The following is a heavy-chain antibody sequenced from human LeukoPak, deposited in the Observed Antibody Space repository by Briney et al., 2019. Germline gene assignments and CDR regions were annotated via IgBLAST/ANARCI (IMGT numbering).Heavy chain of an antibody. V-gene: IGHV3-23*01. D-gene: IGHD6-13*01. CDR3: AKDTPRSSSSWYFSLPANYYYGMDV. Sequence: SGGSLRLSCAASGFTFSNYAMSWVRQAPGKGLEWVSAVSGSGGSTYYADSVKGRFTISRDNSKNTLYLQMNSLRAEDTAVYYCAKDTPRSSSSWYFSLPANYYYGMDVWGQGTTVTVSS. J-gene: IGHJ6*02. CDR2: VSGSGGST. CDR1: GFTFSNYA.